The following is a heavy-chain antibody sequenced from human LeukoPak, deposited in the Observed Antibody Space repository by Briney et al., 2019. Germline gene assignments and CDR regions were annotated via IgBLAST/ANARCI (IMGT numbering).Heavy chain of an antibody. J-gene: IGHJ4*02. CDR2: ISGSGGST. CDR3: AKDNGVPAAMGDFDY. V-gene: IGHV3-23*01. Sequence: PGGSLRLSCAASGFTFSSYAMSWVRQAPGKGLEWISDISGSGGSTYYADSVKGRFTISRDNSKNTLYLQMNSLRAEDTAVYYCAKDNGVPAAMGDFDYWGQGTLVTVSS. D-gene: IGHD2-2*01. CDR1: GFTFSSYA.